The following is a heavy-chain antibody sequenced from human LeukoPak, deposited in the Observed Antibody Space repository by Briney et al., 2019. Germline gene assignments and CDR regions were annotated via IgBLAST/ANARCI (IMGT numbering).Heavy chain of an antibody. CDR3: ARLRYDFWSGYYTYY. CDR1: GGSFSGYY. J-gene: IGHJ4*02. CDR2: IYHSGST. Sequence: SETLSLTCAVYGGSFSGYYWSWIRQPPGKGLEWIGSIYHSGSTYYNPSLKSRVTISVDTSKNQFSLKLSSVTAADTAVYYCARLRYDFWSGYYTYYWGQGTLVTVSS. D-gene: IGHD3-3*01. V-gene: IGHV4-34*01.